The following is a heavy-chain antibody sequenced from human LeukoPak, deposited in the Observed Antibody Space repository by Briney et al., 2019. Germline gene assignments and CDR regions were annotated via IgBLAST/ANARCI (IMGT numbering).Heavy chain of an antibody. CDR1: GYTFTDFY. V-gene: IGHV1-2*02. CDR2: INPNTGGT. CDR3: ARHVGLRSLSNDWAKVYYFDY. Sequence: GASLKVSCKASGYTFTDFYIYWVRQAPGQGLEWVGWINPNTGGTSYAQQFRGRVSMTRDTSISTAYMEMNRLRSDDTAVYYCARHVGLRSLSNDWAKVYYFDYWGQGTLVTVSS. D-gene: IGHD6-19*01. J-gene: IGHJ4*02.